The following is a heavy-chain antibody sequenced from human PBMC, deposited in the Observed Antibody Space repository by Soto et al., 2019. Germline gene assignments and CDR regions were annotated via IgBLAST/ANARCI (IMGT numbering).Heavy chain of an antibody. V-gene: IGHV1-69*01. CDR3: AAPYYDFWDYYYYGMDV. CDR1: GGTFSSYA. CDR2: IIPIFGTA. Sequence: QVQLVQSGAEVKKPGSSVKVSCKASGGTFSSYAISWVRQAPGQGLEWMGGIIPIFGTANHAQKFQGRVTITADESTSTAYMELSSLRSEDTAVYYCAAPYYDFWDYYYYGMDVWGQGTTVTVSS. J-gene: IGHJ6*02. D-gene: IGHD3-3*01.